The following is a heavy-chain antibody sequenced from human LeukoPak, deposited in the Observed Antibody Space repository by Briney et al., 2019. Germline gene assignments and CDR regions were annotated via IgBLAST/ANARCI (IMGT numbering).Heavy chain of an antibody. V-gene: IGHV3-53*01. CDR3: ARARGYSYGCDY. D-gene: IGHD5-18*01. Sequence: PGGSLRLSCAASGFIVSSNYMSWVRQAPGKGLEWVSVICSGGSTYYADSVKGRFTISRDNSKNTLYLQMNSLRVEDTAVYYCARARGYSYGCDYWGQGTLVTVSS. J-gene: IGHJ4*02. CDR2: ICSGGST. CDR1: GFIVSSNY.